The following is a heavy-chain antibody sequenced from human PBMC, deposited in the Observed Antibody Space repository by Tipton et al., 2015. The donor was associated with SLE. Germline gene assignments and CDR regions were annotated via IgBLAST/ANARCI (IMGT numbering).Heavy chain of an antibody. V-gene: IGHV4-34*01. Sequence: QLVQSGGGLVKPGGSLRLSCAASGFTFSSYSMNWVRQAPGKGLEWIGEINHSGSTFYNPSLKSRVTISVDTSKNQFSLKLSSVTAADTAAYYCASQYYDFWSGPSAFDIWGQGTMVTVSS. J-gene: IGHJ3*02. D-gene: IGHD3-3*01. CDR2: INHSGST. CDR1: GFTFSSYS. CDR3: ASQYYDFWSGPSAFDI.